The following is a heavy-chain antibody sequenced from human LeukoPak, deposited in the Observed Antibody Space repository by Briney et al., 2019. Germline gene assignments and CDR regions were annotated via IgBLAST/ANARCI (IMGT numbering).Heavy chain of an antibody. Sequence: SETLSLTCAVYGGSFSGYYWSWIRQPPGKGLEWIGEIHHSGSTNYIPSLKSRVTISVDTSKNQFSLKLSSVTAADTAVYYCARGVGVYSNYPTYYYYYYMDVWGKGTTVTVSS. V-gene: IGHV4-34*01. D-gene: IGHD4-11*01. CDR3: ARGVGVYSNYPTYYYYYYMDV. CDR1: GGSFSGYY. J-gene: IGHJ6*03. CDR2: IHHSGST.